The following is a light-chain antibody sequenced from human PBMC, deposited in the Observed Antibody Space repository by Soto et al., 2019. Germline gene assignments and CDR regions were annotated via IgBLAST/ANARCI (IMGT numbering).Light chain of an antibody. Sequence: DIRMTQSPSTLSASVGARVTIPCRPSESISRWLAWYRQKPGKAPRLLIYKASRLESGVPSRFSGSGSGTEFTLTINSLQADDFATYYCQQHNSFSITFGQGTRLEIK. CDR1: ESISRW. J-gene: IGKJ5*01. V-gene: IGKV1-5*03. CDR3: QQHNSFSIT. CDR2: KAS.